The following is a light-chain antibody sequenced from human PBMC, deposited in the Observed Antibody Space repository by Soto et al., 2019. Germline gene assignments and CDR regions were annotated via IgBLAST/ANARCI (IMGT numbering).Light chain of an antibody. J-gene: IGKJ2*01. CDR1: QSVGSW. CDR2: KAS. V-gene: IGKV1-5*03. Sequence: DIQMTQSPSTLSASVGDRVTITCRASQSVGSWLAWYQQKPGKAPKLLMYKASSLESGVPSRFSGSGSGTEFTLTISSLQPDDFATYYCQQYNSYSRTFGQGTKLEIK. CDR3: QQYNSYSRT.